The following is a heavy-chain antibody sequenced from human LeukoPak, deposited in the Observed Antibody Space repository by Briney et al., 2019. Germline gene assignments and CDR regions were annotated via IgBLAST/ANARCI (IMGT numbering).Heavy chain of an antibody. Sequence: GGSLRLSCEVSGFTFRTYWMHWVRQAPGKGLVWVSYINSDGTGTMYADSVKGRFTVSRDNAKNTLYLQMNSLRAEDTAVYYCAKDRAYYYDTSGYYLDYWGQGTLVTVSS. CDR1: GFTFRTYW. CDR2: INSDGTGT. D-gene: IGHD3-22*01. CDR3: AKDRAYYYDTSGYYLDY. V-gene: IGHV3-74*03. J-gene: IGHJ4*02.